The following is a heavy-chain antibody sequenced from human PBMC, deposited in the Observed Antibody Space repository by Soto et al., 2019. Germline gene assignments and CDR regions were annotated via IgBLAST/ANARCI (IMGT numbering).Heavy chain of an antibody. CDR2: MNPNSGNT. CDR1: GYTFTSYD. J-gene: IGHJ4*02. Sequence: ASVKVSCKASGYTFTSYDINWVRQATGQGLEWMGWMNPNSGNTGYAQKFQGRVTMTRNTSISTAYMELSSLRSEDTAVYYCARRTRNYYDSSGYYLIDYWGQGTVVTVSS. CDR3: ARRTRNYYDSSGYYLIDY. V-gene: IGHV1-8*01. D-gene: IGHD3-22*01.